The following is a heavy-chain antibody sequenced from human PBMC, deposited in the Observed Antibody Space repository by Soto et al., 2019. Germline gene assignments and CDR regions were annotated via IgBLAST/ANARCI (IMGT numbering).Heavy chain of an antibody. CDR3: ARSIAARVDWFDP. D-gene: IGHD6-6*01. Sequence: GGSLRLSCAASGVTFNSSAMRWVRQAPGKGLEWVSAISGSGGSTYYADSVKGRFTISRDNSKNTLYLQMNSLRAEDTAVYYCARSIAARVDWFDPWGQGTLVTVSS. CDR1: GVTFNSSA. J-gene: IGHJ5*02. CDR2: ISGSGGST. V-gene: IGHV3-23*01.